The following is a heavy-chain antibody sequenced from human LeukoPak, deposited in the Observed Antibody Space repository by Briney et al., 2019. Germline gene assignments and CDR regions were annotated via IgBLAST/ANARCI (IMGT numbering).Heavy chain of an antibody. CDR1: GFTFSDYH. Sequence: GGSLRLSCVVSGFTFSDYHMNWVRQAPGKGLEWVSAISGSGGSTYYADSVKGRFTISRDNSKNTLYLQMNSLRAEDTAVYYCARSGPILTGYYSFDYWGQGTLVTVSS. V-gene: IGHV3-23*01. CDR3: ARSGPILTGYYSFDY. J-gene: IGHJ4*02. D-gene: IGHD3-9*01. CDR2: ISGSGGST.